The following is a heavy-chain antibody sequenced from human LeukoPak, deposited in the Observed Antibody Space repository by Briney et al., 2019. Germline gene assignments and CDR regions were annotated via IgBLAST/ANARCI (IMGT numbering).Heavy chain of an antibody. CDR2: INPNSGGT. V-gene: IGHV1-2*02. D-gene: IGHD2-2*01. Sequence: ASVKVSCKASGYTFTSYYMHWVRQAPGQGLEWMGWINPNSGGTNYAQKFQGRVTMTRDTSISTAYMELSRLRSDDTAVYYCARWRVPANWFDPWGQGTLVTVSS. CDR3: ARWRVPANWFDP. CDR1: GYTFTSYY. J-gene: IGHJ5*02.